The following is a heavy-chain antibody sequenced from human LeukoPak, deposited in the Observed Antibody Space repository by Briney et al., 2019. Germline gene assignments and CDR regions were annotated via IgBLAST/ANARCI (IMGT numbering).Heavy chain of an antibody. CDR3: ARDGTYSSGWYYFDY. CDR1: GFTFSSYG. J-gene: IGHJ4*02. CDR2: IWYDGSNK. D-gene: IGHD6-19*01. V-gene: IGHV3-33*01. Sequence: PGGSLRLSCAASGFTFSSYGMHWVRQAPGKGLEWVAVIWYDGSNKYYADSVKGRFTISRDNSKNTLYLQMNSLRAEDTAVYYCARDGTYSSGWYYFDYWGQGTLVTVSS.